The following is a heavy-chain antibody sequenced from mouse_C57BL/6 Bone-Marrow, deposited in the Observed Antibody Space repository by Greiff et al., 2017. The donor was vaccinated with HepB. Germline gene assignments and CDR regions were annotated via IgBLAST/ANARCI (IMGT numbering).Heavy chain of an antibody. V-gene: IGHV1-69*01. D-gene: IGHD1-1*01. Sequence: QVQLQQPGAELVMPGASVKLSCKASGYTFTSYWMHWVKQRPGQGLEWIGDIDPSDSYTNYNQKFKGKSTLTVDKSSSTAYMQLSSLTSEDSAVYYCASPMGSSLYWYFDVWGTGTTVTVSS. CDR1: GYTFTSYW. CDR3: ASPMGSSLYWYFDV. CDR2: IDPSDSYT. J-gene: IGHJ1*03.